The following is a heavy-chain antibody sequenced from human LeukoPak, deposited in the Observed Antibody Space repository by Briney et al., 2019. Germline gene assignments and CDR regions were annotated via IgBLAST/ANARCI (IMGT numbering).Heavy chain of an antibody. D-gene: IGHD2-2*01. V-gene: IGHV4-39*07. CDR2: IYYSGST. CDR1: GGSISSSSYY. Sequence: PSETLSLTCTVSGGSISSSSYYWGWIRQPPGKGLEWIGSIYYSGSTYYNPSLKSRVTISVDTSKNQFSLKLSSVTAADTAVYYCARAVCSSTSCQHYWYFDLWGRGTLVTVSS. J-gene: IGHJ2*01. CDR3: ARAVCSSTSCQHYWYFDL.